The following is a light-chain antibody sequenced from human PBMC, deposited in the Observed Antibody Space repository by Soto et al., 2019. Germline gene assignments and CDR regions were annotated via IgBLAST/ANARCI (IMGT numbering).Light chain of an antibody. CDR1: SSDVGSYDL. V-gene: IGLV2-23*02. J-gene: IGLJ3*02. CDR3: CSYAGTSTVL. CDR2: EVS. Sequence: QSALTQPASVSGSPGQSITISCTGTSSDVGSYDLVSWYQQHPGNAPKLMIYEVSQRPSGVSDRVSGSKSGNTASQTISGLQAEDEAEYHCCSYAGTSTVLFGGGTKLTVL.